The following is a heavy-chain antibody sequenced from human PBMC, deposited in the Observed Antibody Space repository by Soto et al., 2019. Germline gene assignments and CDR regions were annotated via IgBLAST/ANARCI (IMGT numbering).Heavy chain of an antibody. V-gene: IGHV4-59*01. CDR2: IYYSGST. J-gene: IGHJ6*02. D-gene: IGHD1-1*01. CDR3: AKDLYLGYNYGTNYYYYYGLDV. Sequence: PSETLSLTCTVSGGSISSYYWSWIRQPPGKGLEWIGSIYYSGSTYYNPSLKSRVTISVDTSKNQFSLRAEDTAVYYCAKDLYLGYNYGTNYYYYYGLDVWGQGTTVTVSS. CDR1: GGSISSYY.